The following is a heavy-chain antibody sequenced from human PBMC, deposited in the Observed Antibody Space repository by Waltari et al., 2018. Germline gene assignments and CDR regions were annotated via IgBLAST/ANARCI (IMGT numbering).Heavy chain of an antibody. Sequence: QMELQESGPRLVKPSETLSLTCNGSGDSISGSRNYWAWLRQPPGKNLQWIGSIYYSGTTYYNPSLKGRFAISVDTSRNQFSLNVNSVTAADTGIYYCARQLRFVDWIPRYFDSWGRGTLATVSS. CDR1: GDSISGSRNY. V-gene: IGHV4-39*01. CDR3: ARQLRFVDWIPRYFDS. D-gene: IGHD3-3*01. CDR2: IYYSGTT. J-gene: IGHJ4*02.